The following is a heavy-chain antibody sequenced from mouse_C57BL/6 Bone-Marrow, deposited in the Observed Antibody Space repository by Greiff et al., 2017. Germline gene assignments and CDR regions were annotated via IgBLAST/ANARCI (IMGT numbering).Heavy chain of an antibody. Sequence: QVQLKQPGAELVMPGASVKLSCKASGYTFTSYWMHWVKQRPGQGLEWIGGIDPSDSFTNYNQKFKGKLTLTVDKSSSTAYMQLSSLTSEDSAVYYCARPYGSRWYFDVWGTGTTVTVSS. CDR2: IDPSDSFT. CDR3: ARPYGSRWYFDV. CDR1: GYTFTSYW. D-gene: IGHD1-1*01. V-gene: IGHV1-69*01. J-gene: IGHJ1*03.